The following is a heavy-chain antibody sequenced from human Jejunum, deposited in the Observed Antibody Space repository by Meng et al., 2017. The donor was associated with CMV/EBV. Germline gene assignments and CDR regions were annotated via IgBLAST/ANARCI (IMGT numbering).Heavy chain of an antibody. V-gene: IGHV3-23*01. D-gene: IGHD3-10*01. J-gene: IGHJ2*01. Sequence: SCAAAGLTLSTYGMSGVRQAPGKGPEWVSHIGSSGITNYADSVESHFTIARDNSKNTLYLQMNSLRAEDTAVYYCTRSRGHWQFDLWGRGTLV. CDR2: IGSSGIT. CDR3: TRSRGHWQFDL. CDR1: GLTLSTYG.